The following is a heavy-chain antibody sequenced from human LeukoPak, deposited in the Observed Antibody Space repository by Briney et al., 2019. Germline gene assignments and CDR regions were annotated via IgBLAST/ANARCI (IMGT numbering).Heavy chain of an antibody. J-gene: IGHJ4*02. CDR3: ARDYSYFDY. Sequence: SETLSLTCAVSGYSISSGYYWGWIRQPPGKGLEWIGSICHSGSTYYNPSLKSRVTISVDTSKNQFSLKLSSVTAADTAVYYCARDYSYFDYWGQGTLVTVSS. D-gene: IGHD4-11*01. V-gene: IGHV4-38-2*01. CDR1: GYSISSGYY. CDR2: ICHSGST.